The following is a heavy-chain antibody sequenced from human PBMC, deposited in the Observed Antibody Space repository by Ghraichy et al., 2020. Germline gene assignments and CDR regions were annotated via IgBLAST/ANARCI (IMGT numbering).Heavy chain of an antibody. CDR3: ATRPRRGFGELFY. CDR1: GYTLTELS. CDR2: FDPEDGEA. D-gene: IGHD3-10*01. Sequence: ASVKVSCKVSGYTLTELSMHWVRQAPGKGLEWMGGFDPEDGEAIYAQKFQGRVTMTEDTSTDTAYMELSSLRSEDTAVYYCATRPRRGFGELFYWGQGTLVTVSS. V-gene: IGHV1-24*01. J-gene: IGHJ4*02.